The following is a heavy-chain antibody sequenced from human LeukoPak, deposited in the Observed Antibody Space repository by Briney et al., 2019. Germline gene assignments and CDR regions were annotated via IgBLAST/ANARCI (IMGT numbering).Heavy chain of an antibody. Sequence: QAGGSLRLSCAASGFTFSSNAMSWVRQAPGKGLEWVSYISSSGSTIYYADSVKGRFTISRDNAKNSLYLQMNSLRAEDTAVYYCARDIEARASRGIDYWGQGTLVTVSS. J-gene: IGHJ4*02. V-gene: IGHV3-48*04. CDR2: ISSSGSTI. D-gene: IGHD5-24*01. CDR1: GFTFSSNA. CDR3: ARDIEARASRGIDY.